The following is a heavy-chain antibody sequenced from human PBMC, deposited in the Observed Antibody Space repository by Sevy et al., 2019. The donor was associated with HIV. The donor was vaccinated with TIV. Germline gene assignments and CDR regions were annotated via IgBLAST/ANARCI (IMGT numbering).Heavy chain of an antibody. V-gene: IGHV3-30*02. Sequence: GGSLRLSCAASGFIFSSFGMHWDRQAPGKGLEWVAFIHYKGSDKYYANAVKGRYTISRDNSKNTVYLQMSSLRAEDTAVYYCAKDYSTGWYGYYYGMDVRGQGTTVTVSS. CDR3: AKDYSTGWYGYYYGMDV. CDR2: IHYKGSDK. D-gene: IGHD6-19*01. CDR1: GFIFSSFG. J-gene: IGHJ6*02.